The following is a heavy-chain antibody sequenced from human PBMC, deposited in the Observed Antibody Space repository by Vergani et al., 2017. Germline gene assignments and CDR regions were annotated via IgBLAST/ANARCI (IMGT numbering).Heavy chain of an antibody. Sequence: QVQLVQSGAEVKKPGASVKVSCKASGYTFTSYGISWVRQAPGQGLEWMGWISAYNGNTNYAQKLQGRVTMTTDTSTSTAYMELRSLRSDDTAVYYCARENVGDYLSYYYYMDVWGKGTTVTVSS. D-gene: IGHD2/OR15-2a*01. CDR1: GYTFTSYG. V-gene: IGHV1-18*01. CDR2: ISAYNGNT. J-gene: IGHJ6*03. CDR3: ARENVGDYLSYYYYMDV.